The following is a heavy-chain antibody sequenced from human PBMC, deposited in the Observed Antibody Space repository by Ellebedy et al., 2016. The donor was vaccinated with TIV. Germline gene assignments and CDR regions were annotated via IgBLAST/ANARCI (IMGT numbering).Heavy chain of an antibody. J-gene: IGHJ4*02. Sequence: GESLKISXAASGFTFSSYSMNWVRQAPGKGLEWVSSISSSSSYIYYADSVKGRFTISRDNAKNSLYLQMNSLRAEDTAVYYCARAITGGEWFGEVRENYFDYWGQGTLVTVSS. CDR1: GFTFSSYS. V-gene: IGHV3-21*01. CDR3: ARAITGGEWFGEVRENYFDY. CDR2: ISSSSSYI. D-gene: IGHD3-10*01.